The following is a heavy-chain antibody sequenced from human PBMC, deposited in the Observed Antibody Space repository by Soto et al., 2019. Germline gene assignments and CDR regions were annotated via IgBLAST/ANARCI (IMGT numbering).Heavy chain of an antibody. CDR2: IDPSDSYT. CDR1: GYSFTSYW. J-gene: IGHJ6*02. V-gene: IGHV5-10-1*01. Sequence: GESLKISCKGSGYSFTSYWISWVRQMPGKGLEWMGRIDPSDSYTNYSPSFQGHVTISADKSISTAYLQWSSLKASDTAMYYCAREEYSSTNYYYYGMDVWGQGTTVTVSS. D-gene: IGHD6-6*01. CDR3: AREEYSSTNYYYYGMDV.